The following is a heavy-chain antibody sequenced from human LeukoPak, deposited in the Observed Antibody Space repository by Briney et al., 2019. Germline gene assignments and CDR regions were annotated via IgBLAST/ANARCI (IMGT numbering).Heavy chain of an antibody. D-gene: IGHD4-17*01. V-gene: IGHV3-53*05. CDR2: LYSGGSSR. CDR1: GISVTDSY. J-gene: IGHJ3*02. CDR3: ARERVGTTRDTFDI. Sequence: GFLKLSCSASGISVTDSYMSWIRQAPGKGLEWVSVLYSGGSSRYYTESVKGRFTITGDNTENTLYLQMNNVRPEDTAVYFCARERVGTTRDTFDIWGQGTTVIVSS.